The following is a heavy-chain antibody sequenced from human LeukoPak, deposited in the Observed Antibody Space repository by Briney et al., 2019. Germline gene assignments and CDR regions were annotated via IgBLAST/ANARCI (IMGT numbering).Heavy chain of an antibody. J-gene: IGHJ3*02. D-gene: IGHD3-10*01. CDR3: ASLGYYYGSGSYLAAFDI. Sequence: ASVKVSCKVSGYTLTELSMHWVRQAPGKGLEWMGGFDPEDGETIYAQKFQGRVTMTEDTSTDTAYMELSRLRSDDTAVYYCASLGYYYGSGSYLAAFDIWGQGTMVTVSS. CDR1: GYTLTELS. V-gene: IGHV1-24*01. CDR2: FDPEDGET.